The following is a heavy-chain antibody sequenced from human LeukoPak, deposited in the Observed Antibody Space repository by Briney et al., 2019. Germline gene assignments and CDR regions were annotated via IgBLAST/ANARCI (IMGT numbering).Heavy chain of an antibody. D-gene: IGHD3-9*01. CDR2: INPNSGGT. Sequence: GASVKVSCKASGYTFTGYYMHWVRQAPGQGLEWMGWINPNSGGTNYAQKLQGRVTMTTDTSTSTAYMELRSLRSDDTAVYYCARTSAWSLRYFDWLLSPAPNFDYWGQGTLVTVSS. J-gene: IGHJ4*02. CDR1: GYTFTGYY. V-gene: IGHV1-2*02. CDR3: ARTSAWSLRYFDWLLSPAPNFDY.